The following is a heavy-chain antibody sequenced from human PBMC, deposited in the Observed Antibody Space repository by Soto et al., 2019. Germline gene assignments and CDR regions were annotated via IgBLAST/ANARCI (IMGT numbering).Heavy chain of an antibody. CDR3: ARGFGELYYFDY. J-gene: IGHJ4*02. CDR1: GYIFINNY. CDR2: IDPNTGGT. Sequence: VKVSCKASGYIFINNYLHWVRQAPGQGLEWMGWIDPNTGGTNYAQKFQGRVTMTRDTSISTAYMELNRLRSDDTAVYYCARGFGELYYFDYWGQGTLVTVSS. D-gene: IGHD3-10*01. V-gene: IGHV1-2*02.